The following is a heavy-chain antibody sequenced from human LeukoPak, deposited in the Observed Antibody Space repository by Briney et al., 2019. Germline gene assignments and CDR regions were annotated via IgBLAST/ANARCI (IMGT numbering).Heavy chain of an antibody. CDR3: ARDSYGSGVFAFDI. CDR1: GFTFSSYA. D-gene: IGHD3-10*01. Sequence: GGSLRLSCAASGFTFSSYAMHWVRQAPGKGLEWVAVISYDGSNKYYADSVKGRFTISRDNSKNTLYLQMNSLRAEDTAVYYCARDSYGSGVFAFDIWGQGTMVTVSS. V-gene: IGHV3-30*04. CDR2: ISYDGSNK. J-gene: IGHJ3*02.